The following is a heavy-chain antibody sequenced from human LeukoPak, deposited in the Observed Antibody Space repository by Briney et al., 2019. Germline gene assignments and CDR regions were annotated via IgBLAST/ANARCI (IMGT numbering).Heavy chain of an antibody. CDR2: IWYDGSNK. Sequence: GGSLRLSCAASGFTFSSYGMHWVRQAPGKGLEWVAVIWYDGSNKYYADSVEGRFTISRDNSKNTLYLQMNSLRAEDTAVYYCARGVVTAISTGYYFDYWGQGTLVTVSS. V-gene: IGHV3-30*19. J-gene: IGHJ4*02. CDR3: ARGVVTAISTGYYFDY. D-gene: IGHD2-21*02. CDR1: GFTFSSYG.